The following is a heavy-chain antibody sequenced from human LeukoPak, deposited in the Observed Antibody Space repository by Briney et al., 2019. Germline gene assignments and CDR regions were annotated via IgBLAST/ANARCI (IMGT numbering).Heavy chain of an antibody. J-gene: IGHJ3*02. CDR1: GYTFTGYY. CDR2: INPNSGGT. D-gene: IGHD3-10*01. CDR3: ARIWFGELSAFDI. V-gene: IGHV1-2*02. Sequence: VASVKVSCKASGYTFTGYYMHWVRQAPGQGLEWMGWINPNSGGTDYAQKFQGRVTMTRDTSISTAYMELSRLRSDDTAVYYCARIWFGELSAFDIWGQGTMVTVSS.